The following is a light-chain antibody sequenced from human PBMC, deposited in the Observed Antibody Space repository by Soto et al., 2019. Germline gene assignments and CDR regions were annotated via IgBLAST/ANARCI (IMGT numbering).Light chain of an antibody. CDR1: QTIYDY. J-gene: IGKJ4*01. CDR3: QQNFSPLLT. CDR2: GAS. V-gene: IGKV1-39*01. Sequence: DIQMTQSPSSLSASVGDRVTITCRASQTIYDYVTWFQQRPGKAPKVLIYGASTLQSGVPSRFSGSGSGTEFTLTISNFQPEDFATYYCQQNFSPLLTFGGGTRWIS.